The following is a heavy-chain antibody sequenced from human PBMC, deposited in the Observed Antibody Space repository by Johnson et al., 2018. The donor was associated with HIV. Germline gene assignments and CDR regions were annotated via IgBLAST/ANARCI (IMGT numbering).Heavy chain of an antibody. CDR2: ISYAGSNK. Sequence: QVQLVESGGGLVQPGGSLRLSCAASGFTFSSYGMHWVRQAPGKGLEWVAVISYAGSNKYYSESVKGRFTISRDNSKDTLYLQMNSLRAEDTAVYYCAKGENDYGDYGLDAFDIWGQGTMVTVSS. D-gene: IGHD4-17*01. CDR3: AKGENDYGDYGLDAFDI. CDR1: GFTFSSYG. V-gene: IGHV3-30*18. J-gene: IGHJ3*02.